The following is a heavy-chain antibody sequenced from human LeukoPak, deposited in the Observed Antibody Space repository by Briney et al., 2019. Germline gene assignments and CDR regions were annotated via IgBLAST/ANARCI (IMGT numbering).Heavy chain of an antibody. D-gene: IGHD2-2*01. Sequence: GGSLRLSCAASGFTFSSYWMSWVRQAPGKGLEWVANIKQDGSGKYYVDSVKGRFTISRDNAKNSLYLQMNSLRAEDTAVYYCARDRGVVPAASRFDPWGQGTLVTVSS. V-gene: IGHV3-7*01. CDR1: GFTFSSYW. CDR2: IKQDGSGK. J-gene: IGHJ5*02. CDR3: ARDRGVVPAASRFDP.